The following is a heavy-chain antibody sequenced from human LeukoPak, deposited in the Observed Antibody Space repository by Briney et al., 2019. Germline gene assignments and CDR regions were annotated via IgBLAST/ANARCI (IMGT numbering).Heavy chain of an antibody. J-gene: IGHJ6*02. Sequence: SVKVSCKTSGCTFSSYAISWVRQAPGQGLEWMGRIIPILGIANYAQKFQGRVTITADKSTSTAYMELSSLRSDDTAVYYCAREGIRFLESPYYYYGMDAWGQGTTVTVSS. CDR1: GCTFSSYA. CDR3: AREGIRFLESPYYYYGMDA. D-gene: IGHD3-3*01. CDR2: IIPILGIA. V-gene: IGHV1-69*04.